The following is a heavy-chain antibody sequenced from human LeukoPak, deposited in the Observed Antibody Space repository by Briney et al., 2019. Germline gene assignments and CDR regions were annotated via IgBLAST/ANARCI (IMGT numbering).Heavy chain of an antibody. V-gene: IGHV3-48*03. CDR1: GFTFSSYG. CDR3: ARQIWFY. J-gene: IGHJ4*02. Sequence: GGSLGVPWAASGFTFSSYGMNWVRQAPGKGLELISYISTTGTTVYYTDPVKGRFTSSRDNAKNSLYLQMNSLRGEDTAVYYCARQIWFYWGQGTLVTVSS. CDR2: ISTTGTTV. D-gene: IGHD3-9*01.